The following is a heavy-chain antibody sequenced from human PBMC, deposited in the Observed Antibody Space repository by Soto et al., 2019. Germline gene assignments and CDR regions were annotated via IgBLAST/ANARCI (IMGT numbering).Heavy chain of an antibody. CDR3: ARGKNNGMDV. CDR1: GGSFSGYY. J-gene: IGHJ6*02. V-gene: IGHV4-34*01. CDR2: INHSGST. Sequence: SETLSLTCAVYGGSFSGYYWSWIRQPPGKGLEWIGEINHSGSTNYNPSLKSRVTISVDTSKNQFSLKLSSVTAADTAVYYCARGKNNGMDVWGQGTTVTISS.